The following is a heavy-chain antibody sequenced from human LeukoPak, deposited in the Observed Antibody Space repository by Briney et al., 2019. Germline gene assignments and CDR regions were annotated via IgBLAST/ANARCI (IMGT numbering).Heavy chain of an antibody. CDR2: VYTSGST. J-gene: IGHJ5*02. Sequence: PSETLSLTCTVSGCSISSYYWSWIRQPAGKGLEWIGRVYTSGSTNYNPSLKSRVTISVDTSKNQFSLKLSSVTAADTAVYYCTRVWSYGSGSDWFDPRGQGTLVTVSS. D-gene: IGHD3-10*01. V-gene: IGHV4-4*07. CDR3: TRVWSYGSGSDWFDP. CDR1: GCSISSYY.